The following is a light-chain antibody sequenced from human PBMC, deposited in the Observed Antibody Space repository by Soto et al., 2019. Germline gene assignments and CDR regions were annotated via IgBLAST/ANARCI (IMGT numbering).Light chain of an antibody. CDR2: KAS. CDR1: QTISSW. V-gene: IGKV1-5*03. Sequence: DIQMTQSPSTLSGSVGDSVTITCRASQTISSWLAWYQQKPGKDPKLLIYKASTLKSGVPARFSGSGSGTDFTLTISSLQPDDFAPYYCQHYNSYSEAFGQGTKVELK. CDR3: QHYNSYSEA. J-gene: IGKJ1*01.